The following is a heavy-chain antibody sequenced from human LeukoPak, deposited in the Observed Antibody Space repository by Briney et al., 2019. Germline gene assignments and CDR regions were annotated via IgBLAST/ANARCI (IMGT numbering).Heavy chain of an antibody. Sequence: SGGSLRLSCAASGFTFSSYAMSWVRQAPGKGLEWVSAISGSGGSTYYADSVKGRITISRDNSKNTLYLQMNSLRAEDTAVYYCAKAGFSYYYDSSGYEDYWGQGTLVTVSS. D-gene: IGHD3-22*01. V-gene: IGHV3-23*01. J-gene: IGHJ4*02. CDR1: GFTFSSYA. CDR2: ISGSGGST. CDR3: AKAGFSYYYDSSGYEDY.